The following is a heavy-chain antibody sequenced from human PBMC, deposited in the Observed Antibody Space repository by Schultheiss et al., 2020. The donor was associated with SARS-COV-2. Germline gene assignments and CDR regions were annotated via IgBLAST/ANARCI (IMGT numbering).Heavy chain of an antibody. CDR3: ARRGNIVVVVAANDAFDI. J-gene: IGHJ3*02. Sequence: SETLSLTCAVYGGSFSGYYWSWIRQPPGKGLEWIGEINHSGSTNYNPSLKSRVTISVDKSKNQFSLKLSSVTAADTAVYYCARRGNIVVVVAANDAFDIWGQGTMVTVSS. V-gene: IGHV4-34*01. CDR1: GGSFSGYY. CDR2: INHSGST. D-gene: IGHD2-15*01.